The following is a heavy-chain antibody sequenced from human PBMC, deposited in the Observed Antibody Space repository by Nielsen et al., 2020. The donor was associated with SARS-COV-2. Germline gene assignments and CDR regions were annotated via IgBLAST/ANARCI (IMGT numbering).Heavy chain of an antibody. J-gene: IGHJ5*02. V-gene: IGHV3-21*01. CDR2: ISSNSSYI. CDR1: GFTFSSYS. CDR3: AREGPSYYYGSGSVGYWFDP. D-gene: IGHD3-10*01. Sequence: GESLKISCAASGFTFSSYSMNWVRQAPGKGLEWVSSISSNSSYIYYADSVKGRFTISRDNAKNSLYLQMNSLRAEDTAVYYCAREGPSYYYGSGSVGYWFDPWGQGTLVTVSS.